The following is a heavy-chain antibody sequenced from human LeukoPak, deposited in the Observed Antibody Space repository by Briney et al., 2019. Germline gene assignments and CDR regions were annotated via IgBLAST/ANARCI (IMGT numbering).Heavy chain of an antibody. Sequence: ASVKVSCKASGYKFTNYGISWVRQAPGQGLEWMGWISPYNGNTVYAQKLQGRVTMNTDTSTSKAYMELRSLRSDDTAVYYCARGSPPRVYYDRSGYYSYYFDYWGQGTLVTVSS. CDR2: ISPYNGNT. D-gene: IGHD3-22*01. V-gene: IGHV1-18*01. J-gene: IGHJ4*02. CDR1: GYKFTNYG. CDR3: ARGSPPRVYYDRSGYYSYYFDY.